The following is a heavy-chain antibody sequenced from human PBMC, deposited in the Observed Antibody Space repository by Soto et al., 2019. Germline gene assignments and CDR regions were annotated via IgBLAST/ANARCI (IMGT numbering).Heavy chain of an antibody. D-gene: IGHD5-18*01. CDR3: ASQSGYRAGVWFDP. J-gene: IGHJ5*02. Sequence: GGSLRLSCAASGFTFSDYYMSWIRQAPGRGLEWVSYISSSSSYTNYADSVKGRFTISRDNAKNSLYLQMNSLRAEDTAVYYCASQSGYRAGVWFDPWGQGTLVTVSS. V-gene: IGHV3-11*06. CDR2: ISSSSSYT. CDR1: GFTFSDYY.